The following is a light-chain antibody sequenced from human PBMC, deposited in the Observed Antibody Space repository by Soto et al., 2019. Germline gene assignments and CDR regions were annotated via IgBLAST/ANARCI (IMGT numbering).Light chain of an antibody. V-gene: IGKV3-20*01. CDR3: QQYGSSPLT. Sequence: EIVLTQSPGTLFLSPGERATLSCRASQSVSNNYLAWYQQKPGQAPRLLIYGASRRATGITDRFSGSGSGTDFPLSISRLEPEDFAVYSCQQYGSSPLTFGGGTKVEIK. J-gene: IGKJ4*01. CDR1: QSVSNNY. CDR2: GAS.